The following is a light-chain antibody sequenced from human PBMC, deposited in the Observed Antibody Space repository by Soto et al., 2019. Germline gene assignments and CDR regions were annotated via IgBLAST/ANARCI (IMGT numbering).Light chain of an antibody. CDR3: QQYGSSGT. CDR1: QSVSNY. CDR2: GAS. V-gene: IGKV3-20*01. Sequence: TQSPSSLSPGERATLSCRTSQSVSNYLAWYQQKPGQAPRLLIYGASSRATGIPDRFSGSGSGTDFTLTISRLEPEDFAVYYCQQYGSSGTFGQGSKVDIK. J-gene: IGKJ1*01.